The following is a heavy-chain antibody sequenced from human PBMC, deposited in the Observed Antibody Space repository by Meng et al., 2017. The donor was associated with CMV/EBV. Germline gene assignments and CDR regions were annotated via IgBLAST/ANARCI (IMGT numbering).Heavy chain of an antibody. J-gene: IGHJ6*02. CDR1: GFTFSSYW. D-gene: IGHD3-9*01. Sequence: GESLKISCAASGFTFSSYWMHWVRQAPGKGLVWVSRINSDGSSTSYADSVKGRFTISRDNAKNTLYLQMNSLRAEDTAVYYRARGDILTGYFGPGYYGMDVWGQGTTVTVSS. CDR3: ARGDILTGYFGPGYYGMDV. V-gene: IGHV3-74*01. CDR2: INSDGSST.